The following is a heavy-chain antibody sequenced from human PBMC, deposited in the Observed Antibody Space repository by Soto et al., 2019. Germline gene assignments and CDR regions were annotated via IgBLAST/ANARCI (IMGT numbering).Heavy chain of an antibody. J-gene: IGHJ4*02. V-gene: IGHV5-51*01. CDR3: ARHSNYDFWSAYPDY. D-gene: IGHD3-3*01. Sequence: PGESLKISCKASGYSFSSYWIGWVRQMPGKGLEWMGIIYPGDSDTKYSPSVQGQVTMSADKSINTAYLQWSSLKASDTAMYYCARHSNYDFWSAYPDYWGQGALVTVSS. CDR2: IYPGDSDT. CDR1: GYSFSSYW.